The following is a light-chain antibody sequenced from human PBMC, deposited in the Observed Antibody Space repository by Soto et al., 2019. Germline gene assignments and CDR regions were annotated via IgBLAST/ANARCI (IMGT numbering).Light chain of an antibody. CDR1: QSVTSSY. CDR2: RAS. J-gene: IGKJ1*01. Sequence: EIVLTQSPGTLSLSPGERATLSCRASQSVTSSYLAWYQQKPGQAPRPLIYRASSRATGIPDRFSGSGSGTDFTLTISRLEPEDFAVYYCQHYGSSLWTFGQGTKVEIK. V-gene: IGKV3-20*01. CDR3: QHYGSSLWT.